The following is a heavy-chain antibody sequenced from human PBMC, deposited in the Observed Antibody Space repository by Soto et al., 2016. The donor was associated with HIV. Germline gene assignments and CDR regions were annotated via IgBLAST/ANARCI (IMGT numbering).Heavy chain of an antibody. Sequence: QLQLQESGPGLVKPSETLSLTCTVSGAPSAVVLTTGAGSASPREGLQWIGSAYYSGDTEYNPSLKSRVTVSVDTPRNQFSLTLSSVTAADTALYYCARMSAFDHSIFYWGQGTLVTVSS. CDR3: ARMSAFDHSIFY. V-gene: IGHV4-39*01. J-gene: IGHJ4*02. D-gene: IGHD3-3*02. CDR2: AYYSGDT. CDR1: GAPSAVVLTT.